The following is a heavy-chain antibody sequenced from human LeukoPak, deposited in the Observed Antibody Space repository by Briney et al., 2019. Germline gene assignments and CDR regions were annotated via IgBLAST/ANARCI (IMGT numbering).Heavy chain of an antibody. V-gene: IGHV4-30-2*01. Sequence: SETLSLTCTVSGGSISSGGYYWSWIRQPPGKGLGWIGYIYHSGSTYYNPSLKSRVTISVGTSKNQFSLKLSSVTAADTAVYYCARGSSSVGDYFDYWGQGTLVTVSS. CDR1: GGSISSGGYY. J-gene: IGHJ4*02. CDR2: IYHSGST. CDR3: ARGSSSVGDYFDY. D-gene: IGHD6-6*01.